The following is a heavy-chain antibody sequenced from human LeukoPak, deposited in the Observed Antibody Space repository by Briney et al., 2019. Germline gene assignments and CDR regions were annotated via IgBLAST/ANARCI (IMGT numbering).Heavy chain of an antibody. CDR1: GGSISSYY. CDR2: IYYSGST. D-gene: IGHD1-26*01. J-gene: IGHJ2*01. CDR3: ARRGANSGSYSHFDL. Sequence: SETLSLTCTVSGGSISSYYWSWIRQPPGKGLEWIGYIYYSGSTNYKPSLKSRVTISVDTSKNQFSLKLSSVTAADTAVYYCARRGANSGSYSHFDLWGRGTLVTVSS. V-gene: IGHV4-59*08.